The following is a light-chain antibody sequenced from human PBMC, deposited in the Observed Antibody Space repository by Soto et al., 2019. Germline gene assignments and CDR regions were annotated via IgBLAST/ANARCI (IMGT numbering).Light chain of an antibody. CDR2: RNN. CDR3: AAWDVRLSAYV. J-gene: IGLJ1*01. CDR1: SSDVGGYNY. V-gene: IGLV1-47*01. Sequence: QSVLTQPASVSGSPGQSITISCTGTSSDVGGYNYVSWYQQHPGKAPKLLVYRNNQRPSGVPDRFSDSKSGTSAFLAISGLRSEDEADYYCAAWDVRLSAYVLGTGTKV.